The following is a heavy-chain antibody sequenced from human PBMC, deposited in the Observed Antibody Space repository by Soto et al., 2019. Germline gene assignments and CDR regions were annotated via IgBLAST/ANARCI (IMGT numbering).Heavy chain of an antibody. CDR1: GFTFSSYA. CDR3: ARSGYCTNGVCYYFDY. CDR2: ISYDGSNK. V-gene: IGHV3-30-3*01. Sequence: GGSLRLSCAASGFTFSSYAMHWVRQAPGKGLEWVAVISYDGSNKYYADSVKGRFTISRDNSKNTLYLQMNSLRAEDTAVYYCARSGYCTNGVCYYFDYWGQGTLVTVSS. D-gene: IGHD2-8*01. J-gene: IGHJ4*02.